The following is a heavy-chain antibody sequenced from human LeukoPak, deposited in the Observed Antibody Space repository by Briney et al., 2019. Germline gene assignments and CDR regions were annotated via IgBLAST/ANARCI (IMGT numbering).Heavy chain of an antibody. CDR3: ARELFDFDY. CDR2: ITGSGGST. D-gene: IGHD3-10*01. J-gene: IGHJ4*02. CDR1: GFTFDNFA. Sequence: PGGSLRFSCSPSGFTFDNFAMTWVRQAPGKGLEWVSEITGSGGSTYYADSVKGRFTISRDNSKNTLYLQMNSLRAEDTAIYYCARELFDFDYWGQGTLVTVSS. V-gene: IGHV3-23*01.